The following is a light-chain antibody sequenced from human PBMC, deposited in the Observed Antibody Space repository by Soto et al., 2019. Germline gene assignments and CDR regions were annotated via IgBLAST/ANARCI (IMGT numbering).Light chain of an antibody. CDR1: QSVTSTF. CDR3: QQFDSSVT. CDR2: GAS. J-gene: IGKJ1*01. V-gene: IGKV3-20*01. Sequence: EIVLTQSPGSLSLSPGERATLSCRASQSVTSTFFAWYQQRPGQAPRLLIYGASSRATGIPERFSGSGSGTDFTLTISRLEPEDFAVYYCQQFDSSVTFDQGTKVEIK.